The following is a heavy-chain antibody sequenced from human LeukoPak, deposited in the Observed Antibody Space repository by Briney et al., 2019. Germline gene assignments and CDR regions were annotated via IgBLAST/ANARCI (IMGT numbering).Heavy chain of an antibody. CDR3: ARDWSAFDI. Sequence: GTLLPSCAAAGFTFSSYWMRWGRPAQEKGLEWWDNIKQAGSEKYYVDSVKGRFTISRDNAKNSLYLQMNSLRAEDTAVYYCARDWSAFDIWGQGTMVTVSS. CDR2: IKQAGSEK. D-gene: IGHD3-3*01. V-gene: IGHV3-7*01. CDR1: GFTFSSYW. J-gene: IGHJ3*02.